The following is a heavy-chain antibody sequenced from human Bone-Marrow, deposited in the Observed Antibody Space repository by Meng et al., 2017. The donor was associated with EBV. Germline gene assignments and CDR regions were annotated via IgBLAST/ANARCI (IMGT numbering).Heavy chain of an antibody. Sequence: QGQLLQSGAGGKKPGASVKVSCKASGYSFSNYGIGWVRQAPGQALEWMGWISAYNGNTNYAQKFQGRLTMTTDTSTSTAYMELRSLRSDDTAFYYCARDQVVPAAMHYWGQGTLVTVSS. J-gene: IGHJ4*02. CDR1: GYSFSNYG. V-gene: IGHV1-18*01. CDR2: ISAYNGNT. D-gene: IGHD2-2*01. CDR3: ARDQVVPAAMHY.